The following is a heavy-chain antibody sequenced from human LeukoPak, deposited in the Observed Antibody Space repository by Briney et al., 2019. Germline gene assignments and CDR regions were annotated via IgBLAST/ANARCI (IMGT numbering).Heavy chain of an antibody. CDR1: GGSISSGSYY. V-gene: IGHV4-61*02. CDR2: IYTSGST. CDR3: ARVGDSSGWYSLGYYYYYMDV. D-gene: IGHD6-19*01. Sequence: PSETLSVTCTVSGGSISSGSYYWSWIRQPAGKGLEWIGRIYTSGSTNYNPSLKSRVTISVDTSKNQFSLKLSSVTAADTAVYYCARVGDSSGWYSLGYYYYYMDVWGKGTTVTVSS. J-gene: IGHJ6*03.